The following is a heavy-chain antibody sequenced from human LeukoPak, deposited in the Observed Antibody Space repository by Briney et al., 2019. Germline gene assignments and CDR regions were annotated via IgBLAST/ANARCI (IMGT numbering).Heavy chain of an antibody. D-gene: IGHD1-20*01. CDR3: ARPGEGDNWNPWVV. CDR1: GFSFSSYN. J-gene: IGHJ4*02. V-gene: IGHV3-21*05. CDR2: ISSGSTYI. Sequence: PGGSLRLSCATSGFSFSSYNMNWVRQAPGKGLEWVSFISSGSTYIHYSDSVKGRFTISRGNAKNSLFLQMNSLRAEDTAVYYCARPGEGDNWNPWVVWGQGTLVTVSS.